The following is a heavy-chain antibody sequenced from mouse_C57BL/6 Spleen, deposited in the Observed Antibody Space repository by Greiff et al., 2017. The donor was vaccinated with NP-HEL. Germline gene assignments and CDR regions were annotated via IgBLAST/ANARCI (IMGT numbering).Heavy chain of an antibody. J-gene: IGHJ3*01. V-gene: IGHV5-6*01. CDR2: ISSVGSST. Sequence: DVQLVESGGDLVKPGGSLKLSCAASGFTFSRYGLSWVRQTPDKRLEWVATISSVGSSTYYPDSVQGRFTISRDNAKNTLYLQMSSLKSEDTAMYYCARQEVSDYDYDGAWFAYWGQGTLVTVSA. CDR1: GFTFSRYG. CDR3: ARQEVSDYDYDGAWFAY. D-gene: IGHD2-4*01.